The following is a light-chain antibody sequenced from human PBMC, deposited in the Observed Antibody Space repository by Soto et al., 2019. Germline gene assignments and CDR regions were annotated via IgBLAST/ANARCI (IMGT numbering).Light chain of an antibody. Sequence: IRMTQCPSSMCASXGDRVTICCRTSRSISSYLNWYQQKPGKAPKVXXYAASSLQSVGPSRFSGSGSATDFTRTISSLQPEDFATYYCQQSYSTPFTFGPGTKVDIK. J-gene: IGKJ3*01. CDR2: AAS. V-gene: IGKV1-39*01. CDR1: RSISSY. CDR3: QQSYSTPFT.